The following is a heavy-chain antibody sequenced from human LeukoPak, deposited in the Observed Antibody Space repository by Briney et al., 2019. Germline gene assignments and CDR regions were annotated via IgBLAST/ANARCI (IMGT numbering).Heavy chain of an antibody. CDR1: GGSISSYY. J-gene: IGHJ4*02. V-gene: IGHV4-59*08. CDR2: IYYSGST. D-gene: IGHD2-2*01. Sequence: PETLSLTCTVSGGSISSYYWSWIRQPPGKGLEWIGYIYYSGSTNYNPSLKSRVTISVDTSKNQFSLKLSSVIAADTAVYYCARHCCPAAAPDYWGQGTLVTVSS. CDR3: ARHCCPAAAPDY.